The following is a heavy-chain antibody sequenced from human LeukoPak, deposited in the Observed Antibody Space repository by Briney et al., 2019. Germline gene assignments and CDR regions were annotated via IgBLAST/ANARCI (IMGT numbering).Heavy chain of an antibody. V-gene: IGHV3-21*01. D-gene: IGHD6-6*01. CDR1: GFTFSSYA. CDR2: IISSSSYI. J-gene: IGHJ4*02. CDR3: ARGYSSSSLSSGY. Sequence: GRSLRLSCAASGFTFSSYAMRWVPQAPGKGLEGVSSIISSSSYIYYADSVKGRFTISRDNAKNSLYLQMNSLRAEDRAVYYCARGYSSSSLSSGYWGQGTLVTVSS.